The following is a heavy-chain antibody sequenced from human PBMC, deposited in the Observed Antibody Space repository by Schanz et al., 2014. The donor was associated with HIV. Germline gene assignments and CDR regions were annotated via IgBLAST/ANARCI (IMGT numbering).Heavy chain of an antibody. J-gene: IGHJ4*02. V-gene: IGHV3-7*01. D-gene: IGHD5-18*01. CDR1: GFRFRSYW. Sequence: DVQLVESGGSLVQPGGSLRLSCAASGFRFRSYWMSWVRQAPGKGLEWVANIKEDGIEKYYVDSVKGRFTISRDNAKNSLYLNMYSLRAKDTAVYFCAKSNGGDTAVVQYYFDYWGQGTLVSVSS. CDR3: AKSNGGDTAVVQYYFDY. CDR2: IKEDGIEK.